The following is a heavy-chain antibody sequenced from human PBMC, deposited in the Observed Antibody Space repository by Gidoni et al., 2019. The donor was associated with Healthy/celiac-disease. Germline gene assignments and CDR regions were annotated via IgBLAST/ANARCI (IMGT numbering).Heavy chain of an antibody. J-gene: IGHJ3*02. V-gene: IGHV3-23*01. CDR3: AKGVRSSLGTGTGAFDI. D-gene: IGHD1-1*01. CDR2: ISGIGGST. CDR1: GFTFSSFP. Sequence: EVQLLESGGGLVQPGGSLGLPCAASGFTFSSFPMSWVRQAPGKGLEWVSAISGIGGSTYYADSVKGRFTISRDNSKNTLYLQMNSLRAEDTAVYYCAKGVRSSLGTGTGAFDIWGQGTMVTVSS.